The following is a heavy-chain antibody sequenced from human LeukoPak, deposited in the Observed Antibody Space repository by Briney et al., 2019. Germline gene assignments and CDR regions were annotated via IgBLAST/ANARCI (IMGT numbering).Heavy chain of an antibody. V-gene: IGHV4-59*01. CDR2: IPYSGSP. CDR1: GGSLSSYY. Sequence: SQTRSLTCTVAGGSLSSYYWSWIRQPQGKGLEWNGYIPYSGSPTYHPSFKSRVTLSVDPSKHQFSWKRRAVAATDTAGYYCAVGPHKFDNRGQGGLGSVSS. J-gene: IGHJ4*02. CDR3: AVGPHKFDN. D-gene: IGHD1-26*01.